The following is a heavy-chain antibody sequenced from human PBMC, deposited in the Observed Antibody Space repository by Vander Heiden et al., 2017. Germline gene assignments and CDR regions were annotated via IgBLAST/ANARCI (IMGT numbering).Heavy chain of an antibody. J-gene: IGHJ6*02. CDR1: GGTFSSYA. Sequence: QVQLVQSGAEVKKPGSSVKVSCKASGGTFSSYAISWVRQAPGQGLEWMGGIIPIFGTANYAQKFQGRVTITADESTSTAYMELSSLRSEDTAVYYCAVAMYYYDSSGYYPRDYYYGMDVWGQGTTVTVSS. V-gene: IGHV1-69*01. CDR3: AVAMYYYDSSGYYPRDYYYGMDV. CDR2: IIPIFGTA. D-gene: IGHD3-22*01.